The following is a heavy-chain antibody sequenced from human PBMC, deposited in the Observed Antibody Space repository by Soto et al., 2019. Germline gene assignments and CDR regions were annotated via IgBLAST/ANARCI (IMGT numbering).Heavy chain of an antibody. CDR3: ARAYSDAFDI. Sequence: PGGSLRLSCVASGFTFSDYHMTWIRQAPGKGLEWVAYISSSGSGIYYPDSVKGRFTISRDNAKNSLYLQMSSLRAEDTAVYYCARAYSDAFDIWGQGTMVTVSS. CDR2: ISSSGSGI. CDR1: GFTFSDYH. J-gene: IGHJ3*02. D-gene: IGHD2-15*01. V-gene: IGHV3-11*01.